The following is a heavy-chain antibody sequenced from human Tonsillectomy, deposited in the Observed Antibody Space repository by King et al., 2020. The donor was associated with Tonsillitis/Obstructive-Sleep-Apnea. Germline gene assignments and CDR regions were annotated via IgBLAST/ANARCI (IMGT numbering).Heavy chain of an antibody. CDR3: ARGSKFDILSGHQIFDH. J-gene: IGHJ4*02. D-gene: IGHD3-9*01. V-gene: IGHV3-13*04. CDR1: GCSFIKFD. CDR2: VGAAGDT. Sequence: VQLVESGGGLVQPGGSLKLSCPAPGCSFIKFDMHRVRPVTGEGLEWVSGVGAAGDTYHPDSVKGRFLISKDNAKNPLYLQLNSLRAGDTAVYYCARGSKFDILSGHQIFDHWGQGTLVTVPS.